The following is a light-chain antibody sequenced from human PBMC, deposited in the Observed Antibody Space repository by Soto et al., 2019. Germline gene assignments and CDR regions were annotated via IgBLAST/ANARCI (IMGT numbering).Light chain of an antibody. CDR2: SNN. Sequence: QSVLTQPPSASGTPGQRVTISCSGSSSNIGSNYVYWYQQLPGTAPKLLIYSNNQRPSGVPDRFSGSKSGTSASLAISGLRSEDEADYYCQSYDNSPSTYVFGTGTKVTVL. V-gene: IGLV1-47*02. CDR3: QSYDNSPSTYV. J-gene: IGLJ1*01. CDR1: SSNIGSNY.